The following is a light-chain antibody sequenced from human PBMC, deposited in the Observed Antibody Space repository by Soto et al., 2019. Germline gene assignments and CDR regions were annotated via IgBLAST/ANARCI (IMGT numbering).Light chain of an antibody. CDR2: GAS. J-gene: IGKJ4*01. V-gene: IGKV3-15*01. Sequence: RVMTQSPATLSVSPGDRATLSCRASQSVNNNLAWYQQKPGQAPRLLIYGASTRATGIPARFSGSGSGTEFTLTISSLQAEDFAFYYCQQYNNWPLTFGGGTKVEIE. CDR3: QQYNNWPLT. CDR1: QSVNNN.